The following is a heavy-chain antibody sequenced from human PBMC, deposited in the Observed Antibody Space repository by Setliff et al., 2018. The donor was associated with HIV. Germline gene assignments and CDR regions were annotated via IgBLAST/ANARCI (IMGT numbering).Heavy chain of an antibody. J-gene: IGHJ4*02. V-gene: IGHV3-48*03. CDR1: GFTFGDYT. Sequence: GGSLRLSCTASGFTFGDYTMSWFRQAPGKGLEWVSYISTSGRTIYYADSVKGRFTISRDNAKNSLYLQMNSLRADDTAVYYCAREDGMTTVPFDYWGQGTLVTVSS. CDR2: ISTSGRTI. D-gene: IGHD4-17*01. CDR3: AREDGMTTVPFDY.